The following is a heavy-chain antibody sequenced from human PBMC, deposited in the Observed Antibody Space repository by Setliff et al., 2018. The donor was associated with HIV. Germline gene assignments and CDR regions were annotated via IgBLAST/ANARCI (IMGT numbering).Heavy chain of an antibody. D-gene: IGHD2-2*01. J-gene: IGHJ4*02. Sequence: GGSLRLSCSASGFSLSQYWMSWVRQTPEKGLEWLANIKQDGSEKSYVASVKGRFTISRDNAKNSLYLQMNSLRVDDTAVYYCARAGEYRFDYWGQGTLVTVS. V-gene: IGHV3-7*01. CDR1: GFSLSQYW. CDR2: IKQDGSEK. CDR3: ARAGEYRFDY.